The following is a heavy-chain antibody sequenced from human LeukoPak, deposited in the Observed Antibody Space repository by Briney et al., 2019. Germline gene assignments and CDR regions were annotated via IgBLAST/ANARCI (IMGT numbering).Heavy chain of an antibody. V-gene: IGHV1-18*01. CDR1: VYTSTSHG. CDR3: ARDRVLSLAADDFDI. Sequence: ASVKVSCRASVYTSTSHGINWGRQGPGPGLEWKGWISTYHAKTNYAQTFQGRGTMTTDTSTNTAYMELRSLRCDDPAVYYCARDRVLSLAADDFDIWQQGKMVTVSS. CDR2: ISTYHAKT. D-gene: IGHD2-15*01. J-gene: IGHJ3*02.